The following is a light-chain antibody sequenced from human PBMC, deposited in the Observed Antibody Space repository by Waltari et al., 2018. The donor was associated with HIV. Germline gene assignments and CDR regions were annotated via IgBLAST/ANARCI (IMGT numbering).Light chain of an antibody. Sequence: QSVLTQPPSASGTPGQWVPISCSGSSSNIGSNTVNWYQQVPGTAPKLLIYSNNQRPSGVPDRFSGSKSGTSASLAISGLQSEDEADYYCAAWDDSLSGYVFGTGTKVTVL. CDR1: SSNIGSNT. V-gene: IGLV1-44*01. CDR3: AAWDDSLSGYV. CDR2: SNN. J-gene: IGLJ1*01.